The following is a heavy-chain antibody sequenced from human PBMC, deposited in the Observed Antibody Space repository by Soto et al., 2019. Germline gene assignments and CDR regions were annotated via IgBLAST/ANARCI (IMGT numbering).Heavy chain of an antibody. CDR3: ARQRTTVVTQAYFDH. CDR1: GESISSSSYY. Sequence: PXETLSLTCIVSGESISSSSYYWGWIRQPPGKGLEWIGSIYYSGRTYYNPSFKSRVTISTDTSKNQFSLKLSSVTATDTAVYYCARQRTTVVTQAYFDHWGQGALVTVSS. J-gene: IGHJ4*02. V-gene: IGHV4-39*01. CDR2: IYYSGRT. D-gene: IGHD2-21*02.